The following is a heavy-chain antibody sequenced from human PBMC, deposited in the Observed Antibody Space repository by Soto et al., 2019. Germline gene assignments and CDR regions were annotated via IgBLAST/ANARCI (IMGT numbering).Heavy chain of an antibody. CDR3: AREGDILTGSWAGWFDP. CDR1: GGSISSYY. Sequence: PSETLSLTCTVSGGSISSYYWSWIRQPPGKGLEWIGYIYYSGSTNYNPSLKSRVTISVDTSKNQFSLKLSSVTAADTAVYYCAREGDILTGSWAGWFDPWGQGTLVTVSS. J-gene: IGHJ5*02. CDR2: IYYSGST. D-gene: IGHD3-9*01. V-gene: IGHV4-59*01.